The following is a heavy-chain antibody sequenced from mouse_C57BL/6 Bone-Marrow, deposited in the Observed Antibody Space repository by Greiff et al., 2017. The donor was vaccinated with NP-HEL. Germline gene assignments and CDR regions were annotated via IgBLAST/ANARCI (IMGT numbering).Heavy chain of an antibody. J-gene: IGHJ1*03. V-gene: IGHV5-12*01. CDR3: ARAYYSNYWYFDV. CDR1: GFTFSDYY. Sequence: VQLVESGGGLVQPGGSLKLSCAASGFTFSDYYMYWVRQTPEKRLEWVAYISNGGGSTYYPDTVKGRFTISRDNAKNTLYLQMSRLKTEDTAMYYGARAYYSNYWYFDVWGTGTTVTVSS. D-gene: IGHD2-5*01. CDR2: ISNGGGST.